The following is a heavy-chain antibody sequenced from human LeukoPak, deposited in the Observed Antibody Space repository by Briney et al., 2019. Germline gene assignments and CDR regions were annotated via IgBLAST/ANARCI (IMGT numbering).Heavy chain of an antibody. V-gene: IGHV3-23*01. Sequence: AGGSLRLSCAASGFTFSSYAMNWVRQAPGKGLQWVSVISTTSLNTYYADSVKGRFTISRDNSKNTLYLQMNSLRAEDTAVYYCARGKIGFDPWGQGTLVTVSS. J-gene: IGHJ5*02. CDR3: ARGKIGFDP. CDR2: ISTTSLNT. CDR1: GFTFSSYA.